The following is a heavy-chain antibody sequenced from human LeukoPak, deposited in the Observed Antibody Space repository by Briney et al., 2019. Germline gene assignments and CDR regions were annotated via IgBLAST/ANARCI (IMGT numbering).Heavy chain of an antibody. Sequence: SGGSLRLSCAASGFPFSSYAMHWVRQAPGKGLEWVAVISYDGSNKYYADSVKGRFTISRDDSKNTLYLQMNSLRAEDTAVYYCAREEYSSSSFDYWGQGTLVTVSS. CDR3: AREEYSSSSFDY. V-gene: IGHV3-30-3*01. J-gene: IGHJ4*02. CDR1: GFPFSSYA. D-gene: IGHD6-6*01. CDR2: ISYDGSNK.